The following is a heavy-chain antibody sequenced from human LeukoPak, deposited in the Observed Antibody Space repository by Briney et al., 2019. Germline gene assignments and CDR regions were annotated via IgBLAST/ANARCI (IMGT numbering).Heavy chain of an antibody. CDR3: ARLPRPVGSIPHDAFDI. CDR2: IYYSGRT. CDR1: GGSISSSTYY. J-gene: IGHJ3*02. Sequence: SETLSLTCAVSGGSISSSTYYWGWIRQPPGKGLDWIGNIYYSGRTHYKPALKSRVTISIDTSKNQFSLPLSSVTAADTAVYYCARLPRPVGSIPHDAFDIWGQGTMVTVSS. D-gene: IGHD1-26*01. V-gene: IGHV4-39*01.